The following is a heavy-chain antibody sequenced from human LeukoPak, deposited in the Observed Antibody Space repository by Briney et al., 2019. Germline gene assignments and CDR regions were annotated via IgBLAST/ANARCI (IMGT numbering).Heavy chain of an antibody. Sequence: GGSLRLSCAASGFIFSSYAIHWVRQAPGGGLQWVAVISYDGGHKFYADSVKGRFITSRDNSKNTLDLQMNSLRPEDTAVYYYARDQGDAGNRIKRDGHYMDVWGKGTTVTVSS. J-gene: IGHJ6*03. CDR3: ARDQGDAGNRIKRDGHYMDV. CDR1: GFIFSSYA. D-gene: IGHD1-1*01. V-gene: IGHV3-30*01. CDR2: ISYDGGHK.